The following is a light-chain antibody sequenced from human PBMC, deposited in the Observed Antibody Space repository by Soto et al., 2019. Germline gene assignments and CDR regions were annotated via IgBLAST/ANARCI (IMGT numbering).Light chain of an antibody. CDR2: TAS. V-gene: IGKV1-16*01. Sequence: DLQMTQSPSSLSASVGDSVTITCRASQGINKFLAWFRQKPGTAPKSLISTASRLQSGVPSRFSGSGSGTHFTLTINNLQPEDFATYYCQQYESFPLTFGGGTRVEIK. J-gene: IGKJ4*01. CDR3: QQYESFPLT. CDR1: QGINKF.